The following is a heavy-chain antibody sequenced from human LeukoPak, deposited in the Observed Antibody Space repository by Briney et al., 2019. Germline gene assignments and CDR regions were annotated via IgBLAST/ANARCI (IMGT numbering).Heavy chain of an antibody. Sequence: PGGSLRLSCAASGFTFSSYSMNWVRQAPGKGLEWVSSISSSSSYIYYADSVKGRFTISRDNAKNSLYLQMNSLRAEDTAVYYCARGAPDTTIGVDYWGQGTLVTVSS. CDR3: ARGAPDTTIGVDY. CDR2: ISSSSSYI. V-gene: IGHV3-21*01. CDR1: GFTFSSYS. J-gene: IGHJ4*02. D-gene: IGHD1-14*01.